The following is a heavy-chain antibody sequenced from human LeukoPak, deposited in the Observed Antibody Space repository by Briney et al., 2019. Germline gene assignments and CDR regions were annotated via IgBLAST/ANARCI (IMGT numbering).Heavy chain of an antibody. CDR1: GFTVSSNY. V-gene: IGHV3-53*04. Sequence: GESLRLSCAASGFTVSSNYMSWVRQAPGKGLEWVSVIYSGGSTYYADSVKGRFTISRHNSKNTLYLQMNSLRAEDTAVYYCARGSEELLWFGESHWGQGTLVTVSS. D-gene: IGHD3-10*01. CDR3: ARGSEELLWFGESH. CDR2: IYSGGST. J-gene: IGHJ4*02.